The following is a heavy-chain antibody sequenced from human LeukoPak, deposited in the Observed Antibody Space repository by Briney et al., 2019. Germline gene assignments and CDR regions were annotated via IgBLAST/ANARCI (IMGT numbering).Heavy chain of an antibody. CDR3: ARALYSSRPGEGY. CDR2: IIPILGIA. CDR1: GGTFSSYA. J-gene: IGHJ4*02. V-gene: IGHV1-69*04. Sequence: SVKVSCKASGGTFSSYAISWVRQAPGQGLEWMGRIIPILGIANYAQKFQGRVTITADKSTSTAYMELSSLRSEDTAVYYCARALYSSRPGEGYWGQGTLVTVSS. D-gene: IGHD6-13*01.